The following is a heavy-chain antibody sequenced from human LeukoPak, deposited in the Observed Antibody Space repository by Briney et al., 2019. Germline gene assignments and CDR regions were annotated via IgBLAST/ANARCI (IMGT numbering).Heavy chain of an antibody. J-gene: IGHJ4*02. CDR2: IYTSGST. D-gene: IGHD5-18*01. Sequence: SETLSLTCIVSGGSISSGSYYWSWIRQPAGKGLEWIGRIYTSGSTNYNPSLKSRVTISVDTSKNQFSLKLSSVTAADTAVYYCARDMWDTAMVTRRYYFDYWGQGTLVTVSS. V-gene: IGHV4-61*02. CDR1: GGSISSGSYY. CDR3: ARDMWDTAMVTRRYYFDY.